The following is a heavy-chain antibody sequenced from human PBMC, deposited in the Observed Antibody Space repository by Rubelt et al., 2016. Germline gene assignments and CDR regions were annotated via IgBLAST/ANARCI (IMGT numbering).Heavy chain of an antibody. Sequence: QVHLQESGPGLVKPSETLSLTCTVSGGSVTSGRYYWTWIRQPPGKGLAFIGYISYSGSTNYNPSPKSRVTISVHPSKNQFSLELSSVTAADTAVYFCARGIGSGNYPYFDYWGQGSLATVSS. CDR3: ARGIGSGNYPYFDY. J-gene: IGHJ4*02. CDR2: ISYSGST. D-gene: IGHD3-3*01. CDR1: GGSVTSGRYY. V-gene: IGHV4-61*01.